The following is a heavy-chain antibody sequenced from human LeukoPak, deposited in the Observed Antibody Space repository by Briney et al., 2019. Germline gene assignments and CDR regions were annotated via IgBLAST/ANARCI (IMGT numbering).Heavy chain of an antibody. CDR2: MSLNSGNT. J-gene: IGHJ4*02. CDR1: GYTFTSYD. CDR3: ARSSGGYGPDIDY. Sequence: GASVKVSCKASGYTFTSYDINWVRQATGQGLEWMGWMSLNSGNTGYAQKFQGRVTMTRNTSISTAYMELSSLRSEDTAVYYCARSSGGYGPDIDYWGQGTLVTVSS. D-gene: IGHD3-22*01. V-gene: IGHV1-8*01.